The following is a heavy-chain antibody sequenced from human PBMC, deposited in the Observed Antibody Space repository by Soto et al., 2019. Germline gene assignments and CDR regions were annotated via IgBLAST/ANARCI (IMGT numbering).Heavy chain of an antibody. D-gene: IGHD2-2*01. CDR1: GGSISSYY. Sequence: SETLSLTCTVSGGSISSYYWSWIRQPAGKGLEWIGRIYTSGSTNYNPSLKSRVTMSVDTSKNQFSLKLSSVTAADTAVYYCAREGSTSSDYDYYYGMDVWGQGTTVTVSS. CDR2: IYTSGST. CDR3: AREGSTSSDYDYYYGMDV. J-gene: IGHJ6*02. V-gene: IGHV4-4*07.